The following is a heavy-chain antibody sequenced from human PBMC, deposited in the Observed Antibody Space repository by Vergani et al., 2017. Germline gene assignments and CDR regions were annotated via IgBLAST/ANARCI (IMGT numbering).Heavy chain of an antibody. CDR2: IYHSGGA. CDR1: GGSITSSSYY. Sequence: QLHLQESGPGLVKPSETLSLTCTVSGGSITSSSYYWGWIRQPPGKGLEWIGNIYHSGGAYYNPSLKGRVTISVDTSKNQFSLEVTSVTAADTALYYCARHGGSGNFYHLFDSWGQGTLVTVSS. J-gene: IGHJ4*02. D-gene: IGHD3-10*01. V-gene: IGHV4-39*01. CDR3: ARHGGSGNFYHLFDS.